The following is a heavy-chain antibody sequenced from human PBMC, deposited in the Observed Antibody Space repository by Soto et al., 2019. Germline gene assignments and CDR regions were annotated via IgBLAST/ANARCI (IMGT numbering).Heavy chain of an antibody. CDR1: GFTFSDYY. CDR2: ISSSSSYT. CDR3: ARGGGYYYYYGMDV. J-gene: IGHJ6*02. Sequence: PVGSLRLSCAASGFTFSDYYMSWIRQAPGKGLEWVSYISSSSSYTNYADSVKGRFTISRDNAKNSLYLQMNSLRAEDTAVYYCARGGGYYYYYGMDVWGQGTTVTVSS. D-gene: IGHD3-16*01. V-gene: IGHV3-11*06.